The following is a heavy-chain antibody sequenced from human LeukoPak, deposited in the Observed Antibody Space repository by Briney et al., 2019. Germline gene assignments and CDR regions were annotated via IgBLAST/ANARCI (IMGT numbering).Heavy chain of an antibody. D-gene: IGHD4-23*01. V-gene: IGHV4-39*01. CDR3: ARAGDHVTYGGVDI. CDR2: IYYSGST. J-gene: IGHJ3*02. CDR1: GGSISSSSYY. Sequence: SETLSLTCTVSGGSISSSSYYWGWIRQPPGKGLEWIGSIYYSGSTYYNPSLKSRVTISVDTSKNQFSLQLNSVTPEDTAVYYCARAGDHVTYGGVDIWGLGTMVTVSS.